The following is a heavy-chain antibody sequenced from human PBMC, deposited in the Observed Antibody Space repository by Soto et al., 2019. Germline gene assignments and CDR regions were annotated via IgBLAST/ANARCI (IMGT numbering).Heavy chain of an antibody. Sequence: KSSETLSLTCTVSGGSISSGGYYWSWIRQHPGKGLEWIGYIYYSGSTYYNPSLKSRVTISVDTSKNQFSLKLSSVTAADTAVYYCARDSGNCSGGSCYHYGLDYWGQGTLVTVSS. J-gene: IGHJ4*02. CDR2: IYYSGST. CDR1: GGSISSGGYY. D-gene: IGHD2-15*01. CDR3: ARDSGNCSGGSCYHYGLDY. V-gene: IGHV4-31*03.